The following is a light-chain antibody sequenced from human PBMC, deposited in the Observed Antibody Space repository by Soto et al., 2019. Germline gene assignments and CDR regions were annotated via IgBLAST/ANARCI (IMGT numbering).Light chain of an antibody. J-gene: IGKJ2*01. CDR3: QQYGRSPFT. V-gene: IGKV3-20*01. CDR1: QRITSNF. Sequence: EIVLTQSPVTLSLSPGERATLSCRASQRITSNFLAWFQQKAGLAPRLLIYGASTRASGVPDRFSGGGSRTDFVLTISRLEPEDFAVYYCQQYGRSPFTFGQGTKLQIK. CDR2: GAS.